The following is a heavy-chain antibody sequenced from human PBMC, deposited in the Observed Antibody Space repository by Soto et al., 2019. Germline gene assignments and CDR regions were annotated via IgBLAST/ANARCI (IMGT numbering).Heavy chain of an antibody. J-gene: IGHJ4*02. CDR1: GFTFSSYA. CDR3: AKGVSRWSYFDF. Sequence: PGGSLRLSCAASGFTFSSYAMSWVRQAPGKGLEWVSLIFNSAGSTYYADSVKGRFTISRDNSKNTLYLQMNSLRAEDTAVYYCAKGVSRWSYFDFWGQGTLVTVSS. V-gene: IGHV3-23*01. D-gene: IGHD6-13*01. CDR2: IFNSAGST.